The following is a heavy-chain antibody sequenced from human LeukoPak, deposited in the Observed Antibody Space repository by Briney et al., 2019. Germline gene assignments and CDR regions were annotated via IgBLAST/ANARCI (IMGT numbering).Heavy chain of an antibody. CDR1: GGSISSYY. D-gene: IGHD5-18*01. CDR2: IYTSGST. V-gene: IGHV4-4*07. CDR3: ASGYSYGYPTRSVDY. Sequence: SETLSLTCTVSGGSISSYYWSWIRQSAGKGLEWIGRIYTSGSTNYNPSLKSRVTMSLDTSKNQLSLKLSSVTAADTAVYYCASGYSYGYPTRSVDYWGQGTLVTVSS. J-gene: IGHJ4*02.